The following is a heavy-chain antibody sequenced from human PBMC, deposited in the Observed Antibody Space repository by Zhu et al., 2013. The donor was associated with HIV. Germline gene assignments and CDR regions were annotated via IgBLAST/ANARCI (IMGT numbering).Heavy chain of an antibody. J-gene: IGHJ3*02. CDR1: GGTFSSYA. CDR3: ARDLGRDGDYPMGAFDI. D-gene: IGHD4-17*01. Sequence: QVQLVQSGAEVKKPGSSVKVSCKASGGTFSSYAISWVRQAPGQGLEWMGGIIPIFGTANYAQKFQGRVTITADESTSTAYMELSSLRSEDTAVYYCARDLGRDGDYPMGAFDIWGQGTMVTVSS. V-gene: IGHV1-69*01. CDR2: IIPIFGTA.